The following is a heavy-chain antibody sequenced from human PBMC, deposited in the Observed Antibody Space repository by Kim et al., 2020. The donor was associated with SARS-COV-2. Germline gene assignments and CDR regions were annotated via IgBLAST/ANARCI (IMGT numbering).Heavy chain of an antibody. Sequence: GGSLRLSCAASGFTFSSYAMSWVRQAPGKGLEWVSAISGSGGSTYYADSVKGRFTISRDNSKNTLYLQMNSLRAEDTAVYYCAKHGIAVAGTPKYNWFDPWGQGTLVTVSS. J-gene: IGHJ5*02. CDR3: AKHGIAVAGTPKYNWFDP. CDR2: ISGSGGST. D-gene: IGHD6-19*01. V-gene: IGHV3-23*01. CDR1: GFTFSSYA.